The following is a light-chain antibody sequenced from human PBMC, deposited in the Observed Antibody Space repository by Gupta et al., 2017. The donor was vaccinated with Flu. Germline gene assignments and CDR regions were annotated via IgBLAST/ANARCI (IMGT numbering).Light chain of an antibody. Sequence: PSFLSASVGDRVTITCRASQGISSYVAWYQQKTGKDPRRLIYSASTLQSGVPSRFSGSGSGTEFTLTISSLQPEDVATYYYQKLNWDPHTFGEGTKMEIK. CDR2: SAS. CDR3: QKLNWDPHT. CDR1: QGISSY. J-gene: IGKJ2*01. V-gene: IGKV1-9*01.